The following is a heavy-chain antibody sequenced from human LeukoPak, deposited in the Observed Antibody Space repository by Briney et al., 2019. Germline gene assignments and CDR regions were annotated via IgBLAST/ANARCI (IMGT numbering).Heavy chain of an antibody. CDR3: ARPNHSSGWTDAFDI. D-gene: IGHD6-19*01. Sequence: KSSETLSLTCAVYGGSFSGYYWSWIRQPPGRGLEWIGEINHSGSTNYNPSLKSRVTISVDTSKNQFSLKLSSVTAADTAVYYCARPNHSSGWTDAFDIWGQGTMVTVSS. CDR2: INHSGST. CDR1: GGSFSGYY. V-gene: IGHV4-34*01. J-gene: IGHJ3*02.